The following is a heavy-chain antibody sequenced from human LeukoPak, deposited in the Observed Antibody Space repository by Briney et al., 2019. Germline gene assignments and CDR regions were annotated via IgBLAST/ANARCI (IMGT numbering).Heavy chain of an antibody. CDR1: GGSISSSSYY. Sequence: SETLSLTCTVSGGSISSSSYYWGWLRQPPGKGLEWIGSIYYSGSTYYNPSLKSRVTISVDTSKNQFSLKLSSVTAADTAVYYCARVGGYQLLYYWSYWGQGTLVTVSS. J-gene: IGHJ4*02. CDR2: IYYSGST. CDR3: ARVGGYQLLYYWSY. V-gene: IGHV4-39*07. D-gene: IGHD2-2*02.